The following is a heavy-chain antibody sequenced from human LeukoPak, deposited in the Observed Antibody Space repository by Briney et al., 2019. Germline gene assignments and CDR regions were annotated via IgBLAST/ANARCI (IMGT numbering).Heavy chain of an antibody. Sequence: SETLSLTCTVSGVSISSYYWSWIRQPAGKELEWSGRIYTSGSTNYNPSLKRRVTMSVDTSKNQFSLKLSSVTAADTAVYYCARGARNCYGSGSPFDYWGQGTLVTVSS. D-gene: IGHD3-10*01. CDR1: GVSISSYY. J-gene: IGHJ4*02. CDR3: ARGARNCYGSGSPFDY. V-gene: IGHV4-4*07. CDR2: IYTSGST.